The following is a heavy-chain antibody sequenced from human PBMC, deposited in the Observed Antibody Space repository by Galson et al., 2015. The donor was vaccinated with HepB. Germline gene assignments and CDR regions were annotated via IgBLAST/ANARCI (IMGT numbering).Heavy chain of an antibody. V-gene: IGHV3-21*01. J-gene: IGHJ4*02. Sequence: SLRLSCAASGFTFSSYSMNWVRQAPGEGLEWVSSISSGSIYIYYADSVKGRFTTSRDNAKSSLYLQMNSLRAEDTAVYYCARDYRSGSDFDYWGQGTLVTVSS. CDR1: GFTFSSYS. D-gene: IGHD3-16*02. CDR3: ARDYRSGSDFDY. CDR2: ISSGSIYI.